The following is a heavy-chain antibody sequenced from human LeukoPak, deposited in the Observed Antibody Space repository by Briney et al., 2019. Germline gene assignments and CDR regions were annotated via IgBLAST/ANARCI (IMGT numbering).Heavy chain of an antibody. Sequence: GASVKVSCKASGYTFTGYYMHWVRQAPGQGLEWMGWINPNSGGTNYAQKFQGRVTMTRDTSISTAYMELSRLRSDDTAVYYCARAAMIAFGGVIGSYFDYWGQGTLVTVSS. CDR2: INPNSGGT. D-gene: IGHD3-16*02. CDR1: GYTFTGYY. V-gene: IGHV1-2*02. CDR3: ARAAMIAFGGVIGSYFDY. J-gene: IGHJ4*02.